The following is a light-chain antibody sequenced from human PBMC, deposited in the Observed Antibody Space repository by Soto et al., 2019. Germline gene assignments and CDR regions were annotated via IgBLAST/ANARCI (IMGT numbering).Light chain of an antibody. CDR2: RNN. CDR1: SSNIGSNY. CDR3: AAWDDSLSGYV. V-gene: IGLV1-47*01. Sequence: QSVLTQPPSASGTPGQRVTISSSGSSSNIGSNYVYWYQQLPGTAPKLLIYRNNQRPSGVPDRFSGSKSGTSASLAISGLRSVDEADYYCAAWDDSLSGYVFGTGTKVTVL. J-gene: IGLJ1*01.